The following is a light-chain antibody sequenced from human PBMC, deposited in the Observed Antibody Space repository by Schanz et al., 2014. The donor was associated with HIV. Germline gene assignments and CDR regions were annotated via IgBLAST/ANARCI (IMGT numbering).Light chain of an antibody. CDR3: SSYTSSSTLV. V-gene: IGLV2-14*02. Sequence: QSALTQPASVSGSPGQSITISCTGTSTDVGTYNLVSWYQQHPGTAPKVIIYEDSKRSSGISHRFSGSKSGNTASLTIVGLQPEDEADYYCSSYTSSSTLVFGGGTKVTVL. CDR1: STDVGTYNL. J-gene: IGLJ2*01. CDR2: EDS.